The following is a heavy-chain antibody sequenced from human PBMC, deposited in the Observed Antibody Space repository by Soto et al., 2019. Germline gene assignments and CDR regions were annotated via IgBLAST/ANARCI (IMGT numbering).Heavy chain of an antibody. D-gene: IGHD2-2*01. CDR1: GGSISSYY. J-gene: IGHJ6*02. CDR3: ARDGIVVVPAAIKYYYYYYGMDV. CDR2: IYTSGST. Sequence: SETLSLTCTVSGGSISSYYWSWIRQPAGKGLEWIGRIYTSGSTNYNPSLKSRVTMSVDASKNQFSLKLSSVTAADTAVYYCARDGIVVVPAAIKYYYYYYGMDVWRQGTTVTVSS. V-gene: IGHV4-4*07.